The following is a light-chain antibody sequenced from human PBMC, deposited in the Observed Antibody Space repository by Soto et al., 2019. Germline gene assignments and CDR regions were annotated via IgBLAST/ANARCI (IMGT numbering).Light chain of an antibody. V-gene: IGLV2-14*01. CDR1: SSDVGGHNY. Sequence: QSALTQPASVSGSPGQSITISCTVTSSDVGGHNYVSWYQQHPGKVPKLMISEVSKRPSWVSNRFAGSKSGNTASLTISGLQAEDEADYYCSSYTTTYSVVFGGGTKLTVL. CDR3: SSYTTTYSVV. J-gene: IGLJ2*01. CDR2: EVS.